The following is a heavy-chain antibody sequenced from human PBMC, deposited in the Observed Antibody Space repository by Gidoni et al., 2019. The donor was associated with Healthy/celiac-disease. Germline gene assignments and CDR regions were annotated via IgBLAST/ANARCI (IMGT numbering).Heavy chain of an antibody. CDR2: ISSSSSYI. Sequence: EVQLVESGGGLVKPGGSLRLSCAASGFTFSSYRLNWVRPAPGKGLEWVSSISSSSSYIYYADSVKGRFTISRDNDENSLYLQMNSLRAEDTAVYYCARDGGNSSWYPHPHRTEKYYYYGMDVWGQGTTVTVSS. CDR1: GFTFSSYR. J-gene: IGHJ6*02. CDR3: ARDGGNSSWYPHPHRTEKYYYYGMDV. D-gene: IGHD6-13*01. V-gene: IGHV3-21*01.